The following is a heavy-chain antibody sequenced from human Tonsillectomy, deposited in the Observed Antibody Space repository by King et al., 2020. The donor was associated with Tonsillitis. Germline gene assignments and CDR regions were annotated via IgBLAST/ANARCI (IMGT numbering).Heavy chain of an antibody. D-gene: IGHD4-23*01. V-gene: IGHV4-38-2*01. Sequence: VQLQESGPGLVKPSETLSLTCAVSGYSINSGYHWGWIRQPPGKWLEWIGNIYHTGNTYYNPSLKSRVTISVDTSKNQFSLKLTSVTAADTAVYYCARGDYGGNSDPDYWGQGTLVTVSS. CDR1: GYSINSGYH. J-gene: IGHJ4*02. CDR2: IYHTGNT. CDR3: ARGDYGGNSDPDY.